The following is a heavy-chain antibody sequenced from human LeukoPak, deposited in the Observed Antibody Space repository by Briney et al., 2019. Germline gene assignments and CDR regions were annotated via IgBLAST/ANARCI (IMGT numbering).Heavy chain of an antibody. CDR2: IYSGGST. V-gene: IGHV3-66*01. CDR3: ARESSYGSFDY. D-gene: IGHD5-18*01. J-gene: IGHJ4*02. Sequence: GGSLRLSCAASGFTVSSNYMSWVRQAPGKGLEWVSVIYSGGSTYYADSVKGRFTISRVNSKNTLYLQMNSLRAEDTAVYYCARESSYGSFDYWGQGTLVTVSS. CDR1: GFTVSSNY.